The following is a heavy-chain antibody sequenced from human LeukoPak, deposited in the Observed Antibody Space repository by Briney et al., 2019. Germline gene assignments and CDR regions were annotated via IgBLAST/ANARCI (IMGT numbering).Heavy chain of an antibody. CDR2: INPSVGST. J-gene: IGHJ6*03. V-gene: IGHV1-46*01. CDR3: ARGPSITMVRGGQWYYYMDV. Sequence: ASVKVSCKASGYTFTSYYMHWVRQAPGQGLEWMGIINPSVGSTNYAQKFQGRVTMTRDTSTSTVYMELSSLRSEDTAVYYCARGPSITMVRGGQWYYYMDVWGKGTTVTISS. D-gene: IGHD3-10*01. CDR1: GYTFTSYY.